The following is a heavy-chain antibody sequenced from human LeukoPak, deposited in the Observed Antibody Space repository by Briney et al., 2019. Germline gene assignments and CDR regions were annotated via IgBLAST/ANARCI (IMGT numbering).Heavy chain of an antibody. CDR3: ASSFYGSGSPSDY. CDR1: GGSISSGSYY. J-gene: IGHJ4*02. V-gene: IGHV4-61*02. D-gene: IGHD3-10*01. Sequence: SKTLSLTCTVSGGSISSGSYYWSWIRQPAGKGLEWIGRIYTSGSTNYNPSLKSRVTISVDTSKDQFSLKLSSVTAADTAVYYCASSFYGSGSPSDYWGQGTLVTVSS. CDR2: IYTSGST.